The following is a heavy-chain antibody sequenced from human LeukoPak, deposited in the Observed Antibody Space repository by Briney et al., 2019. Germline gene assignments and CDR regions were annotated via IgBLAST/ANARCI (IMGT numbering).Heavy chain of an antibody. J-gene: IGHJ6*02. CDR1: GFTFSSYW. CDR3: ARDDSSSDYYGMDV. V-gene: IGHV3-7*01. CDR2: IKQDGSEK. Sequence: GGSLRLSCAASGFTFSSYWMSWVRQAPGKGLEWVANIKQDGSEKYYVDSVKGRFTISRDNAKNSLYLQMNSLRAEDTAVYYCARDDSSSDYYGMDVWGQGTTVTVSS. D-gene: IGHD6-6*01.